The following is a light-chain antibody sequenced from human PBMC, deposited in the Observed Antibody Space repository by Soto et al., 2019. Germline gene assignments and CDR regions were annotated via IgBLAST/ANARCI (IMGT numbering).Light chain of an antibody. CDR1: SSNIGANYD. V-gene: IGLV1-40*01. CDR2: RNT. CDR3: QSFDNSLNSVV. Sequence: QSVLTQLPSVSGAPGQRVTISCTGSSSNIGANYDVHWYHHLPETAPKLLIYRNTDRPSGVPDRFSGSRSGTSASLAITGLQAEDEGDFYCQSFDNSLNSVVFGGGTKLTVL. J-gene: IGLJ2*01.